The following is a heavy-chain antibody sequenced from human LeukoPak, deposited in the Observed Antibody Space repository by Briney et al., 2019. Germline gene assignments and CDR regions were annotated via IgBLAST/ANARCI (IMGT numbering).Heavy chain of an antibody. CDR3: ASIAARAYYYYMDV. V-gene: IGHV3-21*01. CDR2: ISSSSSYI. J-gene: IGHJ6*03. Sequence: GGSLRLXCAASGFTFSSYSMNWVRQAPGKELEWVSSISSSSSYIYYADSVKGRFTISRDNAKNSLYLQMNSLRAEDTAVYYCASIAARAYYYYMDVWGKGTTVTVSS. D-gene: IGHD6-6*01. CDR1: GFTFSSYS.